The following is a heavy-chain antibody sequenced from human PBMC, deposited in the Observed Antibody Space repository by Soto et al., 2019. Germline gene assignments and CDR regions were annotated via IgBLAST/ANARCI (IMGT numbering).Heavy chain of an antibody. Sequence: WGSLRLSCAASGFTFSSYGMHWFRQAPGKGLEWVAVIWSDGSNKYYADSVKGRFTISRDNSKNRLYLQMNSLRIEDTAVYNCARGRYGMDVWGRGTTLTVS. CDR3: ARGRYGMDV. CDR1: GFTFSSYG. CDR2: IWSDGSNK. J-gene: IGHJ6*02. V-gene: IGHV3-33*01.